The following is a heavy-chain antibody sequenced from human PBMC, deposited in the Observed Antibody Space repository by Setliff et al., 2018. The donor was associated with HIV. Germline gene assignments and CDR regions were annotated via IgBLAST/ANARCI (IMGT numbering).Heavy chain of an antibody. V-gene: IGHV1-18*01. CDR2: ISANTGDT. D-gene: IGHD6-19*01. Sequence: GASVKVSCKTSGFIFTDYGISWVRQAPRQGLEWVAWISANTGDTHYAQKFQGRVTMTTDRSTKTAYLDLGSLRPDDTAVYYCARDLYTSGWPNWFDPWGPGTLVTVSS. CDR1: GFIFTDYG. CDR3: ARDLYTSGWPNWFDP. J-gene: IGHJ5*02.